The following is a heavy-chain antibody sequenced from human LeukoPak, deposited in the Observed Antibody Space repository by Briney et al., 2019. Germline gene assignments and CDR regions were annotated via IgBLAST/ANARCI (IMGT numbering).Heavy chain of an antibody. Sequence: PGGSLRLSCAASGFTFSNAWMSWVRQAPGKGLEWVGRIKSKTDGGTTDYAAPVKGRFTISRDDSKNTLYLQMNSLKTEDTAVYYCTTGLWFGELLYPYYFDCWGQGTLVTVSS. CDR2: IKSKTDGGTT. J-gene: IGHJ4*02. CDR1: GFTFSNAW. V-gene: IGHV3-15*01. D-gene: IGHD3-10*01. CDR3: TTGLWFGELLYPYYFDC.